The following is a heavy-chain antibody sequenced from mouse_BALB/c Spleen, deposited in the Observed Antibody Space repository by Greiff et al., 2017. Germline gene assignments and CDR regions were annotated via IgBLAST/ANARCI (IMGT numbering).Heavy chain of an antibody. D-gene: IGHD1-3*01. V-gene: IGHV1-9*01. CDR2: ILPGSGST. Sequence: QVQLQQSGAELMKPGASVKISCKATGYTFSSYWIEWVKQRPGHGLEWIGEILPGSGSTNYNEKFKGKATFTADTSSNTAYMQLSSLTSEDSAVYYCARRGLNLAMDYWGQGTSVTVSS. CDR1: GYTFSSYW. CDR3: ARRGLNLAMDY. J-gene: IGHJ4*01.